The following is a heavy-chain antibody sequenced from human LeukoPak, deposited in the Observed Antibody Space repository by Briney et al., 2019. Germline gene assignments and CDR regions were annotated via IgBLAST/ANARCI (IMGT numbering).Heavy chain of an antibody. CDR2: ISWNSGSI. J-gene: IGHJ4*02. V-gene: IGHV3-9*03. CDR3: AKSGRGGGYSSPFDY. D-gene: IGHD6-13*01. CDR1: GFTFDDYA. Sequence: GGSLRLSCAASGFTFDDYAMHWVRQAPGRGLEWVSGISWNSGSIGYADSVKGRFTISRDNAKNSLYLQMNSLRAEDMALYYCAKSGRGGGYSSPFDYWGQGTLVTVSS.